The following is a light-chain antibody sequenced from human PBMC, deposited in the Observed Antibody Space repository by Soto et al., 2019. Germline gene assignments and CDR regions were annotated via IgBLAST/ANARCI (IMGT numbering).Light chain of an antibody. V-gene: IGLV2-14*01. Sequence: QSALTQPASVSGSPGQSITISCPGTTSDVGGYNHVSWYQQHPGKAPKRIIYEVRNRPSGVSNRLSGSKSGNTASLTISGLQADDEADYYCCSYTSSSIRVFGGGTKVTVL. CDR3: CSYTSSSIRV. CDR2: EVR. J-gene: IGLJ3*02. CDR1: TSDVGGYNH.